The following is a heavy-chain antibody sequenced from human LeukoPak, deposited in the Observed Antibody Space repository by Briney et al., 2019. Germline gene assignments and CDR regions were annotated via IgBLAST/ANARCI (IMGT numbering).Heavy chain of an antibody. CDR3: ARYDSRGSGSTQLEY. CDR2: IYRGGTT. D-gene: IGHD3-3*01. Sequence: SETLSLTCAVSGYSISIAYYWGWIRQPPGKGLEWIGRIYRGGTTSYNPSLKSRLTMSMDTSKNQFSLQLTSVTAADTAVYYCARYDSRGSGSTQLEYWGQGILVTISS. J-gene: IGHJ4*02. V-gene: IGHV4-38-2*01. CDR1: GYSISIAYY.